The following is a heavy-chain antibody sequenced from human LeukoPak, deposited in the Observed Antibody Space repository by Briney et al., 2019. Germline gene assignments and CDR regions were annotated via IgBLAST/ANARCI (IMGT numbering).Heavy chain of an antibody. V-gene: IGHV4-59*03. J-gene: IGHJ5*02. CDR3: ARLHASRAEEFDP. Sequence: PSETLSLTCTVSGGSISGYYWSWIRHPPGKGLEWIGYIYSSGSASYNPSLISRVTILVDTSKNQFSLTLTSVTAADTAVYYCARLHASRAEEFDPWGQGTLVTVSS. CDR2: IYSSGSA. D-gene: IGHD3-16*01. CDR1: GGSISGYY.